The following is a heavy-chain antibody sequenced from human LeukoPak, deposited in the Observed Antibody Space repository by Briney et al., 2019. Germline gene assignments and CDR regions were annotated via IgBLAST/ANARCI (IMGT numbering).Heavy chain of an antibody. J-gene: IGHJ4*02. V-gene: IGHV3-23*01. CDR3: ARDKDFTIDY. D-gene: IGHD3-10*01. CDR2: ISNNGGYT. Sequence: GGSLRLSCAASGFTFSSSAMSWVRQAPGKGLEWVSAISNNGGYTYYADSVQGRFTISRDNSKSTLCLQMNSLRVEDTAVYYCARDKDFTIDYWGQGTLVTVSS. CDR1: GFTFSSSA.